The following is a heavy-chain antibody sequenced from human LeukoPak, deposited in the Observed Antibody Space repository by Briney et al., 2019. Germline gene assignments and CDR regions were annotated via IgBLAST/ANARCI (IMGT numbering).Heavy chain of an antibody. V-gene: IGHV3-30*02. CDR2: IQYDGSNK. D-gene: IGHD5-12*01. CDR3: ARYMHLTPRFDL. J-gene: IGHJ2*01. CDR1: GFTFSTYD. Sequence: GGSLRLSCAASGFTFSTYDMHWVRQAPGKGLERVAFIQYDGSNKYYADSVKGRFTISRDNSKNTMYLQMNSLRAEDAAVYYCARYMHLTPRFDLWGRGTLVTVSS.